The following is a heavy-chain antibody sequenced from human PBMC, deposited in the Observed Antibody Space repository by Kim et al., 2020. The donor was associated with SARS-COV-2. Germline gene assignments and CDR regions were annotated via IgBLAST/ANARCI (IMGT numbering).Heavy chain of an antibody. D-gene: IGHD5-12*01. CDR1: GYTFTSYD. CDR3: ARGSIVATIFNYYYYMDV. V-gene: IGHV1-8*01. J-gene: IGHJ6*03. CDR2: MNPNSGNT. Sequence: ASVKVSCKASGYTFTSYDINWVRQATGQGLEWMGWMNPNSGNTGYAQKFQGRVTMTWTTSISTAYMELSSLSSEDTAVYYCARGSIVATIFNYYYYMDVW.